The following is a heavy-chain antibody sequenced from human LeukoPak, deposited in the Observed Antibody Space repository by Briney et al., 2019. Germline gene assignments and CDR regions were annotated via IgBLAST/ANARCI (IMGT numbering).Heavy chain of an antibody. D-gene: IGHD2-15*01. Sequence: SETLSLTCTVSGGSISSYYWSWIRQPPGKGLEWIGYIYYSGSTNYNPSLKSRVTISVDTSKNQFSLKLSSVTAADTAVYYCARDRHGGWFDAFDIWGQGTMVTVSS. CDR3: ARDRHGGWFDAFDI. V-gene: IGHV4-59*01. J-gene: IGHJ3*02. CDR1: GGSISSYY. CDR2: IYYSGST.